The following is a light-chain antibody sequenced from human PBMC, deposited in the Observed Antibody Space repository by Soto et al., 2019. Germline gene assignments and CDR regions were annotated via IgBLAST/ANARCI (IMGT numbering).Light chain of an antibody. CDR3: CSYAGSSTSGV. J-gene: IGLJ2*01. Sequence: QSVLTQPASVSGSPGQSITISCTGTSSDVGSYNLVSWYQQQPGKAPKLMIYEGSKRPSGVSNRFSGSKSGNTASLTISGLQAEDEADYYCCSYAGSSTSGVFGGGTKLTVL. V-gene: IGLV2-23*01. CDR2: EGS. CDR1: SSDVGSYNL.